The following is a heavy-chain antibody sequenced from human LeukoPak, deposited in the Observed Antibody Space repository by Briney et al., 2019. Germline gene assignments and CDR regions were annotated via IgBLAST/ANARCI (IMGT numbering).Heavy chain of an antibody. J-gene: IGHJ6*03. D-gene: IGHD2-2*01. Sequence: GESLKISCKGSGYSFTSYWIGWVRQMPGKGLEWMGIIYPGDSDTRYSPSFQGQVTISADKSISTAYLQWSSLKASGTAMYYCARQGLPAATPKDNYYYYYMDVWGKGTTVTVSS. CDR3: ARQGLPAATPKDNYYYYYMDV. CDR1: GYSFTSYW. V-gene: IGHV5-51*01. CDR2: IYPGDSDT.